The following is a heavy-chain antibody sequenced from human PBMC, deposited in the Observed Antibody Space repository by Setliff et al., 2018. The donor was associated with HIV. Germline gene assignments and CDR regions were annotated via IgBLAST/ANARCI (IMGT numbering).Heavy chain of an antibody. Sequence: GGSLRLSCAASGFTFSSYTMNWVRQAPGKGLEWVSSISSSSSYINYADSVKGRFTISRDDSENTLFLEMFSLRVEDTAVYYCAKGVKWLDPWGQGTLVTVSS. J-gene: IGHJ5*02. D-gene: IGHD3-16*01. V-gene: IGHV3-21*04. CDR1: GFTFSSYT. CDR3: AKGVKWLDP. CDR2: ISSSSSYI.